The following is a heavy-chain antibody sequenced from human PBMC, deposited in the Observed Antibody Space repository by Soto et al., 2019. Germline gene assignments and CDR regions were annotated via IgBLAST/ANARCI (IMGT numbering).Heavy chain of an antibody. CDR2: ISWDGGST. Sequence: TGGSLRLSCAASGFTFDDYAMHWVRQAPGKGLEWVSLISWDGGSTYYADSVKGRFTISRDNSKNSLYLQMNSLRAEDTALYYCAKDLNPLEARYYYYGMDVWGQGTTVTVSS. CDR3: AKDLNPLEARYYYYGMDV. CDR1: GFTFDDYA. J-gene: IGHJ6*02. V-gene: IGHV3-43D*04.